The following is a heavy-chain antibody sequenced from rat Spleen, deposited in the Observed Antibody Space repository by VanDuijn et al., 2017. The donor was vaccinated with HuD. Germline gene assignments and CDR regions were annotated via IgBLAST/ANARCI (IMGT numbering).Heavy chain of an antibody. J-gene: IGHJ2*01. CDR2: IWSNGGT. D-gene: IGHD1-9*01. CDR1: GYSITSNY. V-gene: IGHV2-47*01. Sequence: VQLQESGPGLVKPSQSLSLTCSVTGYSITSNYWGWIRQPPGKGLEWMGVIWSNGGTDYNSAIKSRLSISRDTSKSQVVLKMNSLQTEDTAMYFCARNRAYYGYNGYFDYWGQGVMVTVSS. CDR3: ARNRAYYGYNGYFDY.